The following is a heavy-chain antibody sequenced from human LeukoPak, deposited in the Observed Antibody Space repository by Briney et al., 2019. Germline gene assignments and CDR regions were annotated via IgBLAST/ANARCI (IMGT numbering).Heavy chain of an antibody. CDR1: GYTFTGYY. V-gene: IGHV1-2*02. D-gene: IGHD3-10*01. Sequence: ASVKVSCKASGYTFTGYYMHWVRQAPGQGLEWMGWINPNSGGTNYAQKFQGRVTMTRDTSISTAYMELSRLRSDDTAVYYCARDGKQTPDGSGSYYHYYYYYMDVWGKGTTVTISS. CDR3: ARDGKQTPDGSGSYYHYYYYYMDV. J-gene: IGHJ6*03. CDR2: INPNSGGT.